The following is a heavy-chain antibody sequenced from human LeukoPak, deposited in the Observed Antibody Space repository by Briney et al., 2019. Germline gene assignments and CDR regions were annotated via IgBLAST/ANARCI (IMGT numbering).Heavy chain of an antibody. CDR3: STGGSSGWSDF. CDR2: ISSDGSNE. Sequence: GGSLRLSCAASGFTFSTYYMHWVRQAPGKGLEWVAVISSDGSNEYYADSVKGRFTISRDNSTNTVFLQMNNLRLEDTAVYHCSTGGSSGWSDFWGQGTLVTVSS. CDR1: GFTFSTYY. D-gene: IGHD6-19*01. J-gene: IGHJ4*02. V-gene: IGHV3-30-3*01.